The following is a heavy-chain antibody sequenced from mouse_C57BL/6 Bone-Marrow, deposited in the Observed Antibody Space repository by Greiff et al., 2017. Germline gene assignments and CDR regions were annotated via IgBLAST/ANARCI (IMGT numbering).Heavy chain of an antibody. J-gene: IGHJ1*03. V-gene: IGHV1-82*01. D-gene: IGHD1-1*01. Sequence: QVQLKQSGPELVKPGASVKISCKASGYAFSSSWMNWVKQRPGKGLEWIGRIYPGDGDTNYNGKFKGKATLTADKSSSTAYMQLSSLTSEESAVXFCARSDYGTSWDWYFDVWGTGTTVTVSS. CDR1: GYAFSSSW. CDR2: IYPGDGDT. CDR3: ARSDYGTSWDWYFDV.